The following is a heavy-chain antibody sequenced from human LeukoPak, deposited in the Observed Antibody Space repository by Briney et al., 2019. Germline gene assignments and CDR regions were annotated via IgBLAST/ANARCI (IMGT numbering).Heavy chain of an antibody. CDR3: ARHPGNIVVVPADAFDI. D-gene: IGHD2-2*01. CDR2: IYHSGST. V-gene: IGHV4-38-2*01. J-gene: IGHJ3*02. Sequence: SETLSLTCAVSGYSISSGYYWGWIRQPPGKGPECIGSIYHSGSTYYNPSLKSRVTISVDTSKNQFSLKLSSVTAADTAVYYCARHPGNIVVVPADAFDIWGQGTMVTVSS. CDR1: GYSISSGYY.